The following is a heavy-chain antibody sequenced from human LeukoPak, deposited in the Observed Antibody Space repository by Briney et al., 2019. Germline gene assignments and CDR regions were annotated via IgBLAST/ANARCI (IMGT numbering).Heavy chain of an antibody. Sequence: PGGSLRLSCAVSGFTLTNHGVSWVRQAPEKGLEWVSIITGTGGRYYGDSVKGRFILSRDDFKNTVYMQMSSLRAEDTATYYCAKDYCRDGNCPFPFLDSWGQGTLVTVSS. J-gene: IGHJ4*02. CDR1: GFTLTNHG. CDR3: AKDYCRDGNCPFPFLDS. CDR2: ITGTGGR. D-gene: IGHD2-15*01. V-gene: IGHV3-23*01.